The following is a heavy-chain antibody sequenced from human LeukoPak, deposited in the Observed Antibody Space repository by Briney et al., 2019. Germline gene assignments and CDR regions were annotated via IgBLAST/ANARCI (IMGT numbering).Heavy chain of an antibody. CDR1: GFAFSHYG. V-gene: IGHV3-23*01. Sequence: PGRSLRLSCAPSGFAFSHYGIHWVRQAPGKGLEWVSAISGSGGSTYYADSVKDRFTISRDNSKNTLYLQMNSLRAEDTAVYYCAKERGSSWYSIDYWGQGTLVTVSS. CDR3: AKERGSSWYSIDY. D-gene: IGHD6-13*01. J-gene: IGHJ4*02. CDR2: ISGSGGST.